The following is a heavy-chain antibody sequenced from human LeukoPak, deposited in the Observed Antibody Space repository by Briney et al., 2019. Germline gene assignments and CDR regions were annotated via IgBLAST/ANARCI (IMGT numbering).Heavy chain of an antibody. V-gene: IGHV3-74*01. CDR2: INDDGSSK. CDR3: ARVPGYSVYFYGMDV. D-gene: IGHD5/OR15-5a*01. Sequence: PGGSLRLSCAASGFTFSSDWMHWVRQAPGKGLVWVSRINDDGSSKGYADSVKGRFTISRDNAKNTLYLQMNSLRAEDTAVYYCARVPGYSVYFYGMDVWGQGTTVTVSS. J-gene: IGHJ6*02. CDR1: GFTFSSDW.